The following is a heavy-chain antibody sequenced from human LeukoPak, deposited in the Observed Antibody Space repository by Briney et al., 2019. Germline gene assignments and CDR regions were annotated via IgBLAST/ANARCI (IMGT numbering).Heavy chain of an antibody. Sequence: GESLRLSCAASGFTFSNYEMNWVRQAPGKGLEWVSYISSSASSIYYADSVKGRFTISRDNAKNSLYLQMNSLRAEDTAVYYCARVGYYYDSSGYYGGGSYAYWGQGTLVTVSS. CDR2: ISSSASSI. CDR1: GFTFSNYE. J-gene: IGHJ4*02. D-gene: IGHD3-22*01. CDR3: ARVGYYYDSSGYYGGGSYAY. V-gene: IGHV3-48*03.